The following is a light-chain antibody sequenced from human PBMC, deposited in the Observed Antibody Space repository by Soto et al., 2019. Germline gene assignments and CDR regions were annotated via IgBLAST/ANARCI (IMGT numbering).Light chain of an antibody. CDR3: CSYAGSYTFV. Sequence: QSVLTQPRSVSGSPGPSVTISCTRTSSDVGGYNYVSWYQQYPGQAPKLMIYDVSKRPSGVPDRFSGSKSGNTASLTISGLQAEDEADYYCCSYAGSYTFVFGTGTKLTVL. V-gene: IGLV2-11*01. CDR1: SSDVGGYNY. CDR2: DVS. J-gene: IGLJ1*01.